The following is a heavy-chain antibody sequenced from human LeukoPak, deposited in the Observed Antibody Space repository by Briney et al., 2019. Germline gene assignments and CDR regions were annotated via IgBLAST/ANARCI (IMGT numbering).Heavy chain of an antibody. CDR2: MNPNSGNT. V-gene: IGHV1-8*01. J-gene: IGHJ6*03. CDR1: GYTFTSYD. D-gene: IGHD2/OR15-2a*01. CDR3: ARRYKNVVVPGYYMDV. Sequence: ASAKVSCKASGYTFTSYDINWVRQATGQGPEWMGWMNPNSGNTGYAQKFQGRVTMTRNTSISTAYMELSSLTSEDTAVYYCARRYKNVVVPGYYMDVWGKGTTVTVSS.